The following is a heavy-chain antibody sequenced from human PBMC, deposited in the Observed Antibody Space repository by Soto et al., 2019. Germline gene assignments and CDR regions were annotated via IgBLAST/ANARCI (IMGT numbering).Heavy chain of an antibody. Sequence: EVQLVESGGGLVKPGGSRRLSCAASGFTFSSYRMNWVRQAPGKGLEWVSSISSSSSYIYYADSVKGRFTISRDNAKKSLYLQMNSLRAEDTGVYYCAGDQGVGFLESWGQGTMVTVSS. CDR3: AGDQGVGFLES. D-gene: IGHD3-3*01. CDR2: ISSSSSYI. V-gene: IGHV3-21*01. CDR1: GFTFSSYR. J-gene: IGHJ4*03.